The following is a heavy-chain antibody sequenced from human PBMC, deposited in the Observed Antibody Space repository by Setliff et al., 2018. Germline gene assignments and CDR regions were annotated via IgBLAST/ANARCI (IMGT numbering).Heavy chain of an antibody. V-gene: IGHV3-11*04. D-gene: IGHD7-27*01. CDR1: GFTFSDYY. CDR3: ASIDWGENFYNTDV. J-gene: IGHJ6*03. CDR2: ITNSGGAI. Sequence: PGGSLRLSCAASGFTFSDYYMSWIRQAPGKGLEWVSYITNSGGAIYYADSVKGRFTISRDNAKNTLYLQMNSLRGEDTAVYFCASIDWGENFYNTDVWGKGTTVTVSS.